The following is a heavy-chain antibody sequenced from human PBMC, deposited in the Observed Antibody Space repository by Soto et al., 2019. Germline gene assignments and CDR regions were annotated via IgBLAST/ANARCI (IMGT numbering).Heavy chain of an antibody. CDR1: GGSLTSGGYY. CDR3: ARGGDSDNYFAP. D-gene: IGHD2-21*02. Sequence: QVQLQESGPGLVKPSQTLSLTCTVSGGSLTSGGYYWSWIRQHPGMGLEWIAHIFHSGSTHHNPSLKSRVTISVDTSKNQFSLNLTSVTAADTAVYYRARGGDSDNYFAPWGQGTLVAVSS. J-gene: IGHJ5*02. V-gene: IGHV4-31*03. CDR2: IFHSGST.